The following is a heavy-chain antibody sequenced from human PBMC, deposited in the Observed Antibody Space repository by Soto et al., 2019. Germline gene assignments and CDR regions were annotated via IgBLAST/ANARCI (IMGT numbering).Heavy chain of an antibody. CDR2: ISSSSSTI. D-gene: IGHD1-1*01. J-gene: IGHJ6*02. CDR1: GFTFSSYS. V-gene: IGHV3-48*02. Sequence: PGESLRLSCAASGFTFSSYSMNGVRPAPGKGLEWVSYISSSSSTIHYADSVKGRFTISRDNAKNSLYLQMNSLRDEDTAVYYCAREGWKHYYYYGMDVWGQGTTVTVSS. CDR3: AREGWKHYYYYGMDV.